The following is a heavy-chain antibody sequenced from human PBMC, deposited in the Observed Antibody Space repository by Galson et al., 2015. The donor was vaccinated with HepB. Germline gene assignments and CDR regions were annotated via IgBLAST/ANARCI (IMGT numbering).Heavy chain of an antibody. CDR2: TNPSSGRT. J-gene: IGHJ4*02. CDR1: GYTFTNYY. CDR3: AREGIAEEKYFDY. V-gene: IGHV1-46*01. Sequence: SVKVSCKASGYTFTNYYIHWVRQAPGQVFEWMITTNPSSGRTRSAQKFQGRVTVTRDTSTSTVYMELSSLRSEDTAVYYCAREGIAEEKYFDYWGQGTLVSVSS. D-gene: IGHD6-13*01.